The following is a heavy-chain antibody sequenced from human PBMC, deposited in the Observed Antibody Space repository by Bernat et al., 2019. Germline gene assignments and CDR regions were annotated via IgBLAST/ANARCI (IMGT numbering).Heavy chain of an antibody. CDR1: GGTFSSYA. CDR2: IIPIFGTA. J-gene: IGHJ4*02. V-gene: IGHV1-69*01. D-gene: IGHD3-10*01. Sequence: QVQLVQSGAEVKKPGSSVKVSCKASGGTFSSYAISWVRQAPGQGLEWMGGIIPIFGTANYAQKFQGRVTITADESTSTAYMELSSLRSEDTAVYYCAREGGYCYGSESYYNLYWGQGTLVTVSS. CDR3: AREGGYCYGSESYYNLY.